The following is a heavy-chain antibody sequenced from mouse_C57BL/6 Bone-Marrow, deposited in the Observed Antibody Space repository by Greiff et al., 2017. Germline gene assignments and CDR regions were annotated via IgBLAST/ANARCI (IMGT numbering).Heavy chain of an antibody. D-gene: IGHD2-12*01. V-gene: IGHV14-4*01. CDR2: IDPENGDT. J-gene: IGHJ1*03. CDR1: GFNIKDDY. CDR3: TAYSFYWYFDV. Sequence: EVQLQESGAELVRPGASVKLSCTASGFNIKDDYMHWVKQRPEQGLEWIGWIDPENGDTEYASKFQGKATITADTSSTTAYLQLSSLTSEDTAVYYCTAYSFYWYFDVWGTGTTVTVSS.